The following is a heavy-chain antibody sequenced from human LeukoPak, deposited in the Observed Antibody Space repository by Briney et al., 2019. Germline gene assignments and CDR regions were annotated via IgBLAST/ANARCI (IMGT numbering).Heavy chain of an antibody. J-gene: IGHJ4*02. CDR3: ARDDCSGGSCSEGYYFVY. D-gene: IGHD2-15*01. Sequence: ASVKVSCKASGYMFTTYGFDWVRQAPGQGLEWLGWIGAKNGNTKYAKKFQDRVTMTTDTSTTTAYMELRSLTSDDTAVYYCARDDCSGGSCSEGYYFVYWGQGSLVSVSS. CDR1: GYMFTTYG. CDR2: IGAKNGNT. V-gene: IGHV1-18*01.